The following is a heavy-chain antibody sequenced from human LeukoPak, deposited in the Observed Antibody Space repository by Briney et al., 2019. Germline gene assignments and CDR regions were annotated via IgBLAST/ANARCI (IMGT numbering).Heavy chain of an antibody. D-gene: IGHD3-10*01. CDR2: IYTSGNT. V-gene: IGHV4-4*09. J-gene: IGHJ6*03. CDR3: ARLQSYGSGRSYYMDV. Sequence: PSETLSLTCTVSGASISSSYWSWIRQPPGEGLEWIGYIYTSGNTNYNPSLQSRVTMSVDTSKNQFSLNLTSVTAADTAVYYCARLQSYGSGRSYYMDVWANGATVTVPS. CDR1: GASISSSY.